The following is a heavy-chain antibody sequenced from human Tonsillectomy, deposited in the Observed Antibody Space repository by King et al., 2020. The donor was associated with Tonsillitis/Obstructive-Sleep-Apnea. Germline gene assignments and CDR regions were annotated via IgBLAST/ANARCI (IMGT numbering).Heavy chain of an antibody. CDR2: ISYDGSHK. V-gene: IGHV3-30*01. CDR3: ARDSTGGDYYFDY. J-gene: IGHJ4*02. Sequence: VQLVESGGGVVQPGRSLRLSCAASGFTFSSYSMLWVRQAPGKGLEWVALISYDGSHKYYAVSVKGRFTISRDNSKNTLYLQMNSLRDEDTAVYYCARDSTGGDYYFDYWGQGTLVTVSS. CDR1: GFTFSSYS. D-gene: IGHD4-17*01.